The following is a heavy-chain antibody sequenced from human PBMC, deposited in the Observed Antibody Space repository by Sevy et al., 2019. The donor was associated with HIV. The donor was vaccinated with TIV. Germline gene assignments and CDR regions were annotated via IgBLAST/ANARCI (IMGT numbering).Heavy chain of an antibody. D-gene: IGHD6-19*01. CDR3: ARGGGNGWYYFDY. CDR2: IIPILGTV. Sequence: VKVSCKASGGTFSSYGISWVRQAPGQGLEWMGGIIPILGTVNYAQKFQGSVTITADESTKTAYMELSSLRSEDTAVYYCARGGGNGWYYFDYWGQETLVTVSS. CDR1: GGTFSSYG. J-gene: IGHJ4*02. V-gene: IGHV1-69*01.